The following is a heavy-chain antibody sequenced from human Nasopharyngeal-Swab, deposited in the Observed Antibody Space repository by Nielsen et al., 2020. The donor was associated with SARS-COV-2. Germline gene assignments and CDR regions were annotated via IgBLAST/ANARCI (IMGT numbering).Heavy chain of an antibody. CDR2: IIPILGIA. J-gene: IGHJ6*02. V-gene: IGHV1-69*02. D-gene: IGHD1-1*01. CDR3: ARYNWNVPALGYYYGVDV. Sequence: WVRQAPGQGLEWMGRIIPILGIANYAQKFQGRVTITADRSTSTAYMELSSLRSEDTAVYYCARYNWNVPALGYYYGVDVWGQGTTVTVSS.